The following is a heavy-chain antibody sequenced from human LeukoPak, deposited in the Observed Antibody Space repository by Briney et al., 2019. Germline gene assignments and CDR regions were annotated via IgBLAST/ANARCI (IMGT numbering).Heavy chain of an antibody. Sequence: ASVKVSCKASGYTFTSYYMHCVRQAPGQGLEWMGIINPSGGSTSYAQKFQGRVTMTRDTSTSTVYMELSSLRSEDTAVYYCASSRANWGSILVYGMDVWGKGTTVTVSS. CDR1: GYTFTSYY. CDR2: INPSGGST. CDR3: ASSRANWGSILVYGMDV. D-gene: IGHD7-27*01. V-gene: IGHV1-46*01. J-gene: IGHJ6*04.